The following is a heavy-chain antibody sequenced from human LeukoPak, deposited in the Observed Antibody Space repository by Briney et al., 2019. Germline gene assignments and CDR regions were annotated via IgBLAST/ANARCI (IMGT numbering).Heavy chain of an antibody. D-gene: IGHD3-22*01. Sequence: SVKVSCKASGYTFTTYSITWVRQAPGQGLEWMGGIIPIFGTTNYAQKFQGRVTITADESTSTAYMELSSLRSEDTAVYYCARTYYYDSSGYYPPLDFDYWGQGTLVTVSS. J-gene: IGHJ4*02. V-gene: IGHV1-69*13. CDR2: IIPIFGTT. CDR3: ARTYYYDSSGYYPPLDFDY. CDR1: GYTFTTYS.